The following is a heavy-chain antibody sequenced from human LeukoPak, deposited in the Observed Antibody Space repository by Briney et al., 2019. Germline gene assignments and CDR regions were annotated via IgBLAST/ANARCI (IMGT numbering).Heavy chain of an antibody. D-gene: IGHD3-22*01. J-gene: IGHJ4*02. Sequence: GGSLRLSCAASGFNFSSYDIHWVRQATGKGLEWVSAIGSAGDTYYPGSVKGRFTISRENAKNSLYLQMNSLRAGDTAVYYCARSGKPYYYDSSGYYFDYWGQGTLVTVSS. CDR2: IGSAGDT. CDR3: ARSGKPYYYDSSGYYFDY. CDR1: GFNFSSYD. V-gene: IGHV3-13*04.